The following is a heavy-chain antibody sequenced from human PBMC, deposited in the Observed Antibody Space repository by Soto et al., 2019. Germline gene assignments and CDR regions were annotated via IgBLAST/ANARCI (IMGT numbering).Heavy chain of an antibody. V-gene: IGHV4-59*01. J-gene: IGHJ6*03. CDR2: IYYSGST. CDR1: GCSISSYY. D-gene: IGHD1-1*01. CDR3: ARGRYNWNDVYYYYMDV. Sequence: PSETLSLTCTVSGCSISSYYWSWIRQPPGKGLEWIGYIYYSGSTNYNPSLKSRVTISVDTSKNQFSLKLSSVTAADTAVYYCARGRYNWNDVYYYYMDVWGKGTTVTVSS.